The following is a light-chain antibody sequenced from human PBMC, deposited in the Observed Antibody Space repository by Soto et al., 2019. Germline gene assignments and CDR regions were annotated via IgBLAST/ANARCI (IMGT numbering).Light chain of an antibody. CDR3: QQLFDSPIT. CDR1: QVISTS. J-gene: IGKJ5*01. CDR2: AAS. Sequence: DLQLTPSPSTLSASVGDRVTITFRASQVISTSLAWYQVKPGKAPKLLIYAASTLESGVPSRFSATVSGTEFSLTITSLQPEDFATYYCQQLFDSPITFGQGTRLEIK. V-gene: IGKV1-9*01.